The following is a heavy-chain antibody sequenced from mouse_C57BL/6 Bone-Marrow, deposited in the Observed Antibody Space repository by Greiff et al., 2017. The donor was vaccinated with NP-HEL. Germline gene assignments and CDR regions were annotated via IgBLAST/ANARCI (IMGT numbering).Heavy chain of an antibody. CDR1: GFTFSSYA. Sequence: EVQLQESGGGLVKPGGSLKLSCAASGFTFSSYAMSWVRQTPEKRLEWVATISDGGSYTYYPDNVKGRFTISRDNAKNKLYLQMSHLKSEDTAMYYCAREGPYYYGSSYEGWYFDVWGTGTTVTVSS. CDR3: AREGPYYYGSSYEGWYFDV. CDR2: ISDGGSYT. V-gene: IGHV5-4*01. J-gene: IGHJ1*03. D-gene: IGHD1-1*01.